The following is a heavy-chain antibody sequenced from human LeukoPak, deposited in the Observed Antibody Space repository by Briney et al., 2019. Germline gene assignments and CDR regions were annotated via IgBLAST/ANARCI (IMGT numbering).Heavy chain of an antibody. CDR2: IYYSGST. J-gene: IGHJ5*02. CDR1: GGSISSSSYY. Sequence: SETLSLTCTVSGGSISSSSYYWGWIRQPPGKGLEWIGSIYYSGSTYYNPSLKSRVTISVDTSKNQFSLKLSSVTAADTAVYYCARDLWIQLWLNWFDPWGQGTLVTVSS. CDR3: ARDLWIQLWLNWFDP. D-gene: IGHD5-18*01. V-gene: IGHV4-39*07.